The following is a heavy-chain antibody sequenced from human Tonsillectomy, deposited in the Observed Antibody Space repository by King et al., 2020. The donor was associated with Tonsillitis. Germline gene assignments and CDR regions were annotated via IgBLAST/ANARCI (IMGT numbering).Heavy chain of an antibody. CDR3: ARGKTYYDCWSGKTWAY. Sequence: VQLVESGAEVKKPGESLKISCKGSGYSFTSYWIAWVRQMPGKGLEWMGIIYPGDSDTRYSPSFQGQVTITADKSISTAYLQWSSLKTSDPAIYYCARGKTYYDCWSGKTWAYWGQGTLVTVSS. CDR1: GYSFTSYW. D-gene: IGHD3-3*01. V-gene: IGHV5-51*01. CDR2: IYPGDSDT. J-gene: IGHJ4*02.